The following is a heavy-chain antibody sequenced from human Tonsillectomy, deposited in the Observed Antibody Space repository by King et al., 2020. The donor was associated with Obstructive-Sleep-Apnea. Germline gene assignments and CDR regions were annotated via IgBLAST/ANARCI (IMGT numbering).Heavy chain of an antibody. CDR3: ARLRYDSNGYYYGDY. CDR1: GYSFTNYW. V-gene: IGHV5-10-1*01. CDR2: IDPSAYYT. J-gene: IGHJ4*02. D-gene: IGHD3-22*01. Sequence: QLVQSGAEVKKPGESLRISCKGSGYSFTNYWITWVRQMPGKGLVWLGRIDPSAYYTNYSPSFQSPVTISADKSISTAYLQGSSLTASDTAMYYCARLRYDSNGYYYGDYWGQGTLVTVSS.